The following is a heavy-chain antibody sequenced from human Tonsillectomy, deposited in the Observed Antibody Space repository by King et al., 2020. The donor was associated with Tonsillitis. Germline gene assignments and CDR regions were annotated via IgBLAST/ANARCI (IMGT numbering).Heavy chain of an antibody. Sequence: LQLQESGPGLVKPSETLSLTCTVSGGSISSSSYYWGWIRQPPGKGLEWIGSIYNSGSTYYNPSLKSRVTISVDTSKNQFSLKLSSVTAADTAVYYCASLRTKAPVPAATIHWFDPWGQGTLVTVSS. CDR3: ASLRTKAPVPAATIHWFDP. CDR1: GGSISSSSYY. D-gene: IGHD2-2*01. J-gene: IGHJ5*02. CDR2: IYNSGST. V-gene: IGHV4-39*01.